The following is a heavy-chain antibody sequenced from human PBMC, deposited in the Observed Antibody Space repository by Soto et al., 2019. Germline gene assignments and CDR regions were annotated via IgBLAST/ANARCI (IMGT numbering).Heavy chain of an antibody. CDR3: ASSRASGPAVV. V-gene: IGHV1-46*01. CDR1: GYTFTSYD. J-gene: IGHJ6*02. Sequence: ASVKVSCKASGYTFTSYDMHWVRQAPGQGLEWMGIINPSGGSTSYAQKFQGRVTMTRDTSTSTVYMELSSLRSEDTAVYYCASSRASGPAVVWGQGTTVTVSS. CDR2: INPSGGST. D-gene: IGHD3-3*01.